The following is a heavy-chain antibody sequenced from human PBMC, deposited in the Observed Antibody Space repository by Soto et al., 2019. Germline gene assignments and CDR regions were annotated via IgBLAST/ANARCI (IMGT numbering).Heavy chain of an antibody. V-gene: IGHV3-23*01. CDR3: ASDRLANFDY. D-gene: IGHD3-22*01. Sequence: EVQLLESGGGLVQPGGSLRLSCAASGFTFSSYAMRWVRQAPGKGLEWVSAISGSGGSTYYADSVKGRFTISRDNSKNALYRQMNSLRAEDTAVYYCASDRLANFDYWGQGTLVTVSS. CDR1: GFTFSSYA. J-gene: IGHJ4*02. CDR2: ISGSGGST.